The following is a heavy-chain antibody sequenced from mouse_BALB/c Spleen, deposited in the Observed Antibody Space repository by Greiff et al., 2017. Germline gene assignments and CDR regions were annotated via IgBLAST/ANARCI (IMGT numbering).Heavy chain of an antibody. Sequence: EVHLVESGAELVRPGALVKLSCKASGFNIKDTYMHWVKQRPEQGLEWIGRIDPANGNTKYDPKFQGKATITADTSSNTAYLQLSSLTSEDTAVYYCARRGGSRGTGAMDYWGQGTSVTVSS. CDR1: GFNIKDTY. CDR2: IDPANGNT. D-gene: IGHD1-1*01. J-gene: IGHJ4*01. CDR3: ARRGGSRGTGAMDY. V-gene: IGHV14-3*02.